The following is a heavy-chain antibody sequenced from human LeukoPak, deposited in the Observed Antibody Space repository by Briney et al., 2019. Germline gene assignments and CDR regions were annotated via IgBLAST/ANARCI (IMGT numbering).Heavy chain of an antibody. CDR3: ARDSRRELLHAFDI. V-gene: IGHV4-34*01. CDR1: GGSLNGHY. J-gene: IGHJ3*02. D-gene: IGHD1-26*01. CDR2: GSESGGT. Sequence: SETLSLTCAVYGGSLNGHYWSWIRQPPGKGLEWIGEGSESGGTKFNPSLKSRVTISADTSKNQFSLKLNSVTAADTAVYYCARDSRRELLHAFDIWGQGTMVTVSS.